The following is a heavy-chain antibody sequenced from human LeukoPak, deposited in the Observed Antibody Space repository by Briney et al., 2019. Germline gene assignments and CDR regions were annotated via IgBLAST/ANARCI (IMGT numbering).Heavy chain of an antibody. CDR1: GGSISSYY. CDR2: IYYSGST. D-gene: IGHD2-2*01. J-gene: IGHJ5*02. CDR3: ARSGYCSSTSCYFWFDP. Sequence: SETLSLTCTVSGGSISSYYWSWIRQPPGKGLEWIGYIYYSGSTNYNPSLESRVTISVDTSKNQFSLKLSSVTAADTAVYYCARSGYCSSTSCYFWFDPWGQGTLVTVSS. V-gene: IGHV4-59*01.